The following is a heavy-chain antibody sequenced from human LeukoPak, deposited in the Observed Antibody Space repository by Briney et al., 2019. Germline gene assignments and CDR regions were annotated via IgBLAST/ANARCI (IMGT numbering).Heavy chain of an antibody. V-gene: IGHV3-21*01. J-gene: IGHJ3*02. CDR1: GFTFSDYT. CDR3: ARPTTVTTISADAFDI. Sequence: GGSLRLSCAASGFTFSDYTMNWVRQAPGKGLEWVSSISSGGTYKYYADSVKGRFTISRDNAQNSLYLQMNSLRAEDSSVYYCARPTTVTTISADAFDIWGQGAMVTVSS. CDR2: ISSGGTYK. D-gene: IGHD4-17*01.